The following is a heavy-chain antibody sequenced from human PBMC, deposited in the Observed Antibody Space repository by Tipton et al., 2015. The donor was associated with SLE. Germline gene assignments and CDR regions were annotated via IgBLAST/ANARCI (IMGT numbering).Heavy chain of an antibody. CDR3: ARDQDY. J-gene: IGHJ4*02. Sequence: SLRLSCAASGFTFSSYWVSWVRQAPGKGLEWVANIKQDGSEKYYVDSVKGRFTISRDNAKNSLYLQMNSLRAEDTAVYYCARDQDYWGQGTLVTVSS. CDR1: GFTFSSYW. CDR2: IKQDGSEK. V-gene: IGHV3-7*01.